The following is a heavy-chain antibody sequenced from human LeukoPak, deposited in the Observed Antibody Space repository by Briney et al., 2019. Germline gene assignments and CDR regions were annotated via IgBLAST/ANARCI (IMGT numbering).Heavy chain of an antibody. Sequence: SGGPLRLSCAASGFTFSSYEINWVRQAPGKGLEWVSYINGRGTTIYYADSVKGRFTISRDNAKNSLYLQMNSLRAEDTAVYYCARDVAYGDYFDYWGQGTLVTVSS. V-gene: IGHV3-48*03. CDR1: GFTFSSYE. D-gene: IGHD4-17*01. CDR3: ARDVAYGDYFDY. J-gene: IGHJ4*02. CDR2: INGRGTTI.